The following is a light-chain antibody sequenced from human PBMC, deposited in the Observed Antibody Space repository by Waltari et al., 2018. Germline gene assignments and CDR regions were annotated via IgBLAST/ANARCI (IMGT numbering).Light chain of an antibody. CDR3: HQYNNWPRT. J-gene: IGKJ1*01. V-gene: IGKV3-15*01. CDR1: QSVGSK. CDR2: GAS. Sequence: EIVVTISPAILSVSPGEGATLSCRASQSVGSKLAWCQQKPGQTPRLLIYGASTRATGIPARFSGSGSGTEFTLTISSLQSEDFAVYYCHQYNNWPRTFGQGTKVEIK.